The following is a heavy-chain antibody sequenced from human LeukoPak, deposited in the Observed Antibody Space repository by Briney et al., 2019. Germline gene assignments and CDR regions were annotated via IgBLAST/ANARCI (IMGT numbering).Heavy chain of an antibody. D-gene: IGHD2-15*01. CDR2: INPNSGGT. V-gene: IGHV1-2*02. CDR1: GYTFTGYY. Sequence: ASVKVSCKASGYTFTGYYMHWVRQAPGQGLEWMGWINPNSGGTNYAQKFQGRVTMTRDTSISTAYMELSRLRSDDTAVYYCARDLRVGGSCYYGMDVWGQGTTVTVSS. CDR3: ARDLRVGGSCYYGMDV. J-gene: IGHJ6*02.